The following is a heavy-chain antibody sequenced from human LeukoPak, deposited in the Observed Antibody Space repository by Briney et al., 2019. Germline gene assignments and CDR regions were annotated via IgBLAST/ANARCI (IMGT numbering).Heavy chain of an antibody. CDR2: ISSSGSTI. Sequence: PGGSLRLSCAASGFTFSDYYMSWIRQAPGKGLEWVSYISSSGSTIYYADSVKGRFTISRDNAKNSLYLQMNSLRAEDTAVYYCAKDRPQYYYDSSGYDAFDIWGQGTMVTVSS. V-gene: IGHV3-11*01. D-gene: IGHD3-22*01. CDR3: AKDRPQYYYDSSGYDAFDI. J-gene: IGHJ3*02. CDR1: GFTFSDYY.